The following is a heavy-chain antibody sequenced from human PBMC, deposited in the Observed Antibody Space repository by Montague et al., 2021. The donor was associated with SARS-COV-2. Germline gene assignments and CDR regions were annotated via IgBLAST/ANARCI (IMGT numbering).Heavy chain of an antibody. CDR2: IAYSGYT. Sequence: SETLSLTCSVSVGSIRTSDHYWGWIRQPPGTVLEWIGTIAYSGYTYYNPSLKSRVTISLDTSKNQVYLRLNSVTAADTAVYYCVSPSMILVLWGQGTLVTVSS. J-gene: IGHJ4*02. V-gene: IGHV4-39*01. CDR1: VGSIRTSDHY. CDR3: VSPSMILVL. D-gene: IGHD3-22*01.